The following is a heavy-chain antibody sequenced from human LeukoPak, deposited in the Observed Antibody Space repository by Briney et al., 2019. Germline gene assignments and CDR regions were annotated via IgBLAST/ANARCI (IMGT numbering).Heavy chain of an antibody. D-gene: IGHD2-2*01. CDR1: GFTVSSNY. J-gene: IGHJ3*02. CDR2: IYSGGST. V-gene: IGHV3-66*02. Sequence: GGSLRLSCAASGFTVSSNYMSWVRQAPGKGLEWVSVIYSGGSTYYADSVKGRFTISRDNSKNTQFLQMNSLRAEDTAVYYCARDATFLGYCSSTSCSQIDAFDIWGQGTMVTVSS. CDR3: ARDATFLGYCSSTSCSQIDAFDI.